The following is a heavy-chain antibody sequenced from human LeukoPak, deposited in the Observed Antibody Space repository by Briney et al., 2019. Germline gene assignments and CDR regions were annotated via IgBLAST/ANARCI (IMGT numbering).Heavy chain of an antibody. D-gene: IGHD2/OR15-2a*01. J-gene: IGHJ4*02. CDR1: GGSISSNY. CDR3: ASHSEGHFYYFDY. CDR2: MYYSGST. V-gene: IGHV4-59*08. Sequence: PSETLSLTCTVSGGSISSNYWSWLRQTPGKGLEWIGYMYYSGSTNYNPSLKSRVTISVDTSKNQFSLKLSSVTAADTAVYYCASHSEGHFYYFDYWGQGTLVTVSS.